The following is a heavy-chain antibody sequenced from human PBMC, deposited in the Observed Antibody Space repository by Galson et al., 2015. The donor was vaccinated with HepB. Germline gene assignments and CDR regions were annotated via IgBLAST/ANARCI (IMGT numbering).Heavy chain of an antibody. Sequence: QSGAEVKKPGESLRISCKGSGYSFTSYWISWVRQMPGKGLEWMGRIDPSDSYTNYSPSFQGHVTISADKSISTAYLQWSSLKASDTAMYYCARRSIAAAGTVNNWFDPWGQGTLVTVSS. CDR3: ARRSIAAAGTVNNWFDP. CDR1: GYSFTSYW. V-gene: IGHV5-10-1*01. D-gene: IGHD6-13*01. CDR2: IDPSDSYT. J-gene: IGHJ5*02.